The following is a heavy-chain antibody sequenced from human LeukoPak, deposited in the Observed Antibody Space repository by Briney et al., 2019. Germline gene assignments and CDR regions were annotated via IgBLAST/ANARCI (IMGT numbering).Heavy chain of an antibody. Sequence: PGGSLRLSCAASGFTFSDYYMSWIRQAPGKGLEWVSYISSSGSTIYYADSVKGRFTISRDNAKISLYLQMNSLRAEDTAVYYCARESLGVAAAGKDYYYMDVWGKGTTVTISS. D-gene: IGHD6-13*01. CDR3: ARESLGVAAAGKDYYYMDV. CDR2: ISSSGSTI. V-gene: IGHV3-11*01. J-gene: IGHJ6*03. CDR1: GFTFSDYY.